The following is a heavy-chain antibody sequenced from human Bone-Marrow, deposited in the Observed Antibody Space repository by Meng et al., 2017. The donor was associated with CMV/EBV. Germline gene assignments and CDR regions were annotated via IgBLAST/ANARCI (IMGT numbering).Heavy chain of an antibody. V-gene: IGHV4-34*01. CDR1: GGSSSGYY. J-gene: IGHJ3*02. CDR3: AREVNLPRDSDAFDI. CDR2: MSSRGKA. Sequence: SETLSLTCAVYGGSSSGYYWSWIRQPPGKGLEWIAYMSSRGKAYYNPPLESRVTISRDTSENQFSLTMTSVTAADTAVYYCAREVNLPRDSDAFDIWGRGTMVTVSS. D-gene: IGHD2-21*01.